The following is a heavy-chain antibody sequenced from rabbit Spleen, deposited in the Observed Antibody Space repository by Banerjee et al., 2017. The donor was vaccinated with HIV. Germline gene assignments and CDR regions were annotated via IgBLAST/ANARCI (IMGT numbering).Heavy chain of an antibody. CDR3: ARNYVNAFDP. Sequence: QSVEESGGRLVTPGTTLTLTCTVSGFSFSNSDYMCWVRQAPGKGLEWISCIAGSSSGFTYSATWASGRFTISKTSSTTVTLQMTSLTAADTATYFCARNYVNAFDPWGPGTLVTVS. CDR2: IAGSSSGFT. CDR1: GFSFSNSDY. D-gene: IGHD1-1*01. J-gene: IGHJ2*01. V-gene: IGHV1S40*01.